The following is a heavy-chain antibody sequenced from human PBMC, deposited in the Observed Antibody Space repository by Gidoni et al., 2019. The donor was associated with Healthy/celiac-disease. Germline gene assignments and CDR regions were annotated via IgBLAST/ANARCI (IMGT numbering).Heavy chain of an antibody. Sequence: EGQLVESGGGLIQPGGSLRLSCAAPGFTVSSNYMSWVRQAPGQGLEWVSVIYSGGSTYYADSVKGRFTISRDNSKNTLYLQMNSLRAEDTAVYYCARGYLLGAFDIWGQGTMVTVSS. CDR1: GFTVSSNY. D-gene: IGHD3-16*02. CDR2: IYSGGST. J-gene: IGHJ3*02. V-gene: IGHV3-53*01. CDR3: ARGYLLGAFDI.